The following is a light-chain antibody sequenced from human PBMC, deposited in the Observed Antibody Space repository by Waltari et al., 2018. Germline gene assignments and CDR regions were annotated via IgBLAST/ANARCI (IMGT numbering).Light chain of an antibody. J-gene: IGKJ2*01. CDR3: MQGTHYT. V-gene: IGKV2-30*02. CDR2: KVS. Sequence: DVVMTQSPLSLPVTLGQPPSIPGRSRQILVPSDGNTDLNWFQQRPGHSPRRLISKVSNRDSGVPDRFSGSGSGTDFTLKISRVEAEDVGVYYCMQGTHYTFGQGTKLEIK. CDR1: QILVPSDGNTD.